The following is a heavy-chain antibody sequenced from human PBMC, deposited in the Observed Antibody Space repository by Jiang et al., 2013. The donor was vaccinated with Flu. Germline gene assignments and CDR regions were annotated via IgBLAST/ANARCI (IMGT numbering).Heavy chain of an antibody. CDR3: ARGYSYAVKPLDAFDI. V-gene: IGHV4-31*01. Sequence: PGLVKPSQTLSLTCTVSGGSISSGGYYWSWIRQHPGKGLEWIGYIYYSGSTYYNPSLKSLVTISVDTSKNQFSLKLSSVTAADTAVYYCARGYSYAVKPLDAFDIWGQGTMVTVSS. CDR1: GGSISSGGYY. CDR2: IYYSGST. J-gene: IGHJ3*02. D-gene: IGHD5-18*01.